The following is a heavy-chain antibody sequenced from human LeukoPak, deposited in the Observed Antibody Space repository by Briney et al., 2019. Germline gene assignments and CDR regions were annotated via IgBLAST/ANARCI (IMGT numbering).Heavy chain of an antibody. CDR3: ARDDDYVWGSYRYTRFAADY. D-gene: IGHD3-16*02. CDR2: ISSGGSTI. V-gene: IGHV3-48*03. Sequence: PGGSLRLSCAASGFTFSSFEMKWVRQAPGKGLERVSYISSGGSTIYYADSVKGRFTISRDNAKNSLYLQMNSLRAEDTAVYYCARDDDYVWGSYRYTRFAADYWGQGTLVTVSS. CDR1: GFTFSSFE. J-gene: IGHJ4*02.